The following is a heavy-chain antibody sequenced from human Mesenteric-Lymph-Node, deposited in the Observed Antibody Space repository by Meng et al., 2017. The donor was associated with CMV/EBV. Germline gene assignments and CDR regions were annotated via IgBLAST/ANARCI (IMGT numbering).Heavy chain of an antibody. CDR3: ARGVIPAAFLDP. J-gene: IGHJ5*02. CDR1: GDSISSTNW. Sequence: SETLSLTCVVSGDSISSTNWWSWVRQPPGKGLEWIGEIYHSGSTNYNPSLKSRVTISVDKSKNQFSLKLTSVTAADTAVYYCARGVIPAAFLDPWGQGTLVTV. CDR2: IYHSGST. V-gene: IGHV4-4*02. D-gene: IGHD2-2*01.